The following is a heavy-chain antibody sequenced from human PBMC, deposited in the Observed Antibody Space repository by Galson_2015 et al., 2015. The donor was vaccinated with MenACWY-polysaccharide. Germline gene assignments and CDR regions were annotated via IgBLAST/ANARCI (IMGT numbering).Heavy chain of an antibody. CDR2: ISWNSGSI. V-gene: IGHV3-9*01. D-gene: IGHD5-12*01. Sequence: SLRLSCAASGFTFDDYAMHWVRHAPGKGLEWVSGISWNSGSIGYADSVKGRFTISRDNAKNSLYLQMNSLRAEDTALYYCAKKATFDAFDIWGQGTMVTVSS. CDR1: GFTFDDYA. CDR3: AKKATFDAFDI. J-gene: IGHJ3*02.